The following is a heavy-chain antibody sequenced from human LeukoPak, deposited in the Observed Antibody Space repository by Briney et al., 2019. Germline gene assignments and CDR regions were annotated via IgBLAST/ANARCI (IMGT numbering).Heavy chain of an antibody. CDR3: ARGQAYYYGSGSFDY. D-gene: IGHD3-10*01. CDR1: GGTFSSYA. V-gene: IGHV1-69*05. CDR2: VIPIFGTA. Sequence: ASVKVSCKASGGTFSSYAISWVRQAPGQGLEWMGGVIPIFGTANYAQKFQGRVTITTDESTSTAYMELGSLRSEDTAVYYCARGQAYYYGSGSFDYWGQGTLVTVSS. J-gene: IGHJ4*02.